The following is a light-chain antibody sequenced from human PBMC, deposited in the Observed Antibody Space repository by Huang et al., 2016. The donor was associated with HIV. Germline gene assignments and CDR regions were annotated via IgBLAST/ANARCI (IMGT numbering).Light chain of an antibody. CDR1: QSVSTW. CDR3: QQYNSFWT. V-gene: IGKV1-5*03. J-gene: IGKJ1*01. CDR2: KAS. Sequence: DIQITQSPRTLSASVGDRVTITCRASQSVSTWLSWYQQKPGKPPKLLIYKASTLETGVPTRFSGSGSGTKFTLTNSNLQPYDFATYYCQQYNSFWTFGQGTKV.